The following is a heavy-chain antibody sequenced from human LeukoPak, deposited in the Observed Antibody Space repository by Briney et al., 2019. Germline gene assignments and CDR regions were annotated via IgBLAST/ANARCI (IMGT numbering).Heavy chain of an antibody. CDR3: ARRVHGSYSTIDY. J-gene: IGHJ4*02. D-gene: IGHD1-26*01. CDR2: ISGSGGST. Sequence: GGSLRLSCAASGFTFSSYDMSWVRQPPGKGLEWVSAISGSGGSTNYADSMKGRFTISRDNSKNTLYLQMNSLRAEDTAVYYCARRVHGSYSTIDYWGQGTLVTVSS. V-gene: IGHV3-23*01. CDR1: GFTFSSYD.